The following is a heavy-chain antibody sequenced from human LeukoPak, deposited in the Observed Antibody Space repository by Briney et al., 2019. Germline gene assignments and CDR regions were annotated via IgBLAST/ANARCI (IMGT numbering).Heavy chain of an antibody. CDR3: ARDTGGGYSGLDY. CDR1: GFTVSSNY. D-gene: IGHD5-18*01. J-gene: IGHJ4*02. CDR2: IYSGGST. Sequence: GGSLRLSCAASGFTVSSNYMSWVRQAPGKGLEWVSVIYSGGSTYYADSVKGRFTISRDNSKNTLYLQMNSLRVEDTAVYYCARDTGGGYSGLDYWGQGTLVTVSS. V-gene: IGHV3-53*01.